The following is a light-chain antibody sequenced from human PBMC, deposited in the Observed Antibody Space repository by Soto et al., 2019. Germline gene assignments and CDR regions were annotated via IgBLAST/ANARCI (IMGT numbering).Light chain of an antibody. Sequence: ETVLTQSPGTLSLSPGERATLSCRANQPIRNNYLAWYRQTPGQAPRLLIYGASNRATGIADRFSGSGSGTDFTLIISRLEPEDFALYYCQQYGSSPWTFGQGTKVEIK. CDR3: QQYGSSPWT. CDR1: QPIRNNY. V-gene: IGKV3-20*01. J-gene: IGKJ1*01. CDR2: GAS.